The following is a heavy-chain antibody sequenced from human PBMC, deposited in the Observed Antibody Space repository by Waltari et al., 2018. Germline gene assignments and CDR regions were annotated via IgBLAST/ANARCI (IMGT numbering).Heavy chain of an antibody. V-gene: IGHV4-34*01. CDR3: ARGSPLGQNWFDP. Sequence: QVQLQQWGAGLLKPSETLSLTCAVYGGSFSGYYWSWIRQPPGKGLEWIGEINHSGSTNDNPSLKRRVTISVDTSKNQFSLKLSSVTAADTAVYYCARGSPLGQNWFDPWGQGTLVTVSS. CDR1: GGSFSGYY. J-gene: IGHJ5*02. CDR2: INHSGST. D-gene: IGHD7-27*01.